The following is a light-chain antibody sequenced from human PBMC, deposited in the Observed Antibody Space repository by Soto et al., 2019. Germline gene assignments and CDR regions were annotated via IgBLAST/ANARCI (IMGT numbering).Light chain of an antibody. CDR2: KAS. Sequence: DIQMTQSPSTLSASVGDRVTITCRASQSISSWLAWYQQKPGKAPKLLLYKASTLESGVPSRVSGNGSGTEFTLNISSLQPDEFATYYWQQYNSYWSFGQGTKVEIK. V-gene: IGKV1-5*03. CDR3: QQYNSYWS. CDR1: QSISSW. J-gene: IGKJ1*01.